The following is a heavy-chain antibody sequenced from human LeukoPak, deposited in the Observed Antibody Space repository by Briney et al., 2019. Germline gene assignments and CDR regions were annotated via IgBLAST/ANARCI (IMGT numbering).Heavy chain of an antibody. CDR1: GFTFSSYG. CDR2: ISYDGSNK. CDR3: ESSGWYEQFDY. J-gene: IGHJ4*02. Sequence: PGRSLRLSCVASGFTFSSYGMHWVRQAPGKGLEWVAVISYDGSNKYYADSVKGRFTISRDNSKNTLYLQMNSLRAEDTAVYYCESSGWYEQFDYWGQGTLVTVSS. V-gene: IGHV3-30*03. D-gene: IGHD6-19*01.